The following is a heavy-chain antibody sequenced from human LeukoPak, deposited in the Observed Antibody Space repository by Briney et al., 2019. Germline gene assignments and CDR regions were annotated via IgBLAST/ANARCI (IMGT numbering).Heavy chain of an antibody. Sequence: GGSLRLSCAASGFNFSIYSMNWVRQAPGKGLEWVSYITRSSTTIYYADSVKGRFTISRDNAKNSLYLQMNSLRAEDTAVYYCARELREGSSGWFYYYYGMDVWGQGTTVTVSS. CDR2: ITRSSTTI. D-gene: IGHD6-19*01. V-gene: IGHV3-48*04. J-gene: IGHJ6*02. CDR1: GFNFSIYS. CDR3: ARELREGSSGWFYYYYGMDV.